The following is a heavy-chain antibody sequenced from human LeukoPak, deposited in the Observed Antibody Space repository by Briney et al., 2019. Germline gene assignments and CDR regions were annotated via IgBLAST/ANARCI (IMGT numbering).Heavy chain of an antibody. CDR2: ISWNSGSA. CDR3: AKDPSEWELTQLDY. CDR1: GFTFDDYA. V-gene: IGHV3-9*01. J-gene: IGHJ4*02. Sequence: GRSLRLSCAASGFTFDDYAMRWVRQAPGKGLEWVSGISWNSGSAGYADSVKGRFTISRDNAKNSLYLQMNSLRAEDTALYYCAKDPSEWELTQLDYWGQGTLVTVSS. D-gene: IGHD1-26*01.